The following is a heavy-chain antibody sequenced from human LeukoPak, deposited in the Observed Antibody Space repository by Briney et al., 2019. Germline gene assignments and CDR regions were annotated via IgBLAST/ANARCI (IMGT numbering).Heavy chain of an antibody. CDR3: ASATVTTPHGDY. D-gene: IGHD4-17*01. J-gene: IGHJ4*02. Sequence: GGSLRLSCAASGFTFSSCEMNWVRQAPGKGLEWVSYISSSGSTIYYADSVKGRFTISRDNAKNSLYLQMNSLRAEDTAIYYCASATVTTPHGDYWGQGTLVTVS. V-gene: IGHV3-48*03. CDR2: ISSSGSTI. CDR1: GFTFSSCE.